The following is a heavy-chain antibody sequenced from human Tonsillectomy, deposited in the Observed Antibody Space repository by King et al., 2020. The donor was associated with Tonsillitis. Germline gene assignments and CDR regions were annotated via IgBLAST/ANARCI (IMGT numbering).Heavy chain of an antibody. J-gene: IGHJ6*03. D-gene: IGHD2-2*01. CDR1: GFTFSSYS. CDR3: ARDGCSNANCDYYYYMDV. Sequence: VQLVESGGGLVQPGGSLRLSCAASGFTFSSYSINWVRQAPGKGLEWVSYISSSSTTIYYADSVKGRFTISRDNAKNSLYLQMNSLRAEDTAVYHCARDGCSNANCDYYYYMDVWGRGTTVTVSS. CDR2: ISSSSTTI. V-gene: IGHV3-48*01.